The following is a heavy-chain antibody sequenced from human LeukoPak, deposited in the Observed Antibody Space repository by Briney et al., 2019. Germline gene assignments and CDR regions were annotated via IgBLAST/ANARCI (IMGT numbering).Heavy chain of an antibody. J-gene: IGHJ5*02. CDR2: IYCSGST. Sequence: SETLSLTCTVSGGSISSSSYYWGWIRQPPGKGLEWIGSIYCSGSTYYNPSLKSRVTLSVDTSKNQFSLKLSSVTAADTAVYYCAARFYDSSGYYPGWFDPWGQGTLVTVSS. D-gene: IGHD3-22*01. CDR3: AARFYDSSGYYPGWFDP. V-gene: IGHV4-39*07. CDR1: GGSISSSSYY.